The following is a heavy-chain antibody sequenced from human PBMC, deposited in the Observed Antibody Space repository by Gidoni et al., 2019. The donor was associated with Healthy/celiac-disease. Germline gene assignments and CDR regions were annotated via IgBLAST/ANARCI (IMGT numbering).Heavy chain of an antibody. D-gene: IGHD6-13*01. CDR2: IVVGSGNT. CDR3: AALVGPLLGIAAAGTATIDY. J-gene: IGHJ4*02. V-gene: IGHV1-58*01. Sequence: QMQLVQSGPEVKKPGTSVKVSCQASGFTFTSSAVPWVRQARGQRLEWIGWIVVGSGNTNYAQKFQERVTITRDMSTSTAYMELSSLRSEDTAVYYCAALVGPLLGIAAAGTATIDYWGQGTLVTVSS. CDR1: GFTFTSSA.